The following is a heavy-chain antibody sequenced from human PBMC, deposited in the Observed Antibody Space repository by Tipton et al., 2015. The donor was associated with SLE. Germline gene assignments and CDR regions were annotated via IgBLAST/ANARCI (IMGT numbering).Heavy chain of an antibody. Sequence: TLSLTCAVYGGSFSGYYWSWIRQPPGKGLEWIGEINHSGSTNYNPSLKSRVTISVDTSKNQFSLKLSSVTAADTAVYYCARGRGGAARPFDYWGQGTLSPSPQ. J-gene: IGHJ4*02. V-gene: IGHV4-34*01. CDR1: GGSFSGYY. D-gene: IGHD6-6*01. CDR3: ARGRGGAARPFDY. CDR2: INHSGST.